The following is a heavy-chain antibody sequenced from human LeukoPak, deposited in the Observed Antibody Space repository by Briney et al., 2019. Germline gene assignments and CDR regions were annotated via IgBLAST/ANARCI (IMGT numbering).Heavy chain of an antibody. Sequence: GGSLTLSCPAPGFTFSSYAMHWVRQAPGKGLEWVAVISYDGSNKYYADSVKGRFTISRDNPKHTLYLQMNSLRAEDTAVYYCARPQSRYFSGGSCPGGGMDVWGQGTTVTVSS. CDR1: GFTFSSYA. V-gene: IGHV3-30-3*01. CDR3: ARPQSRYFSGGSCPGGGMDV. J-gene: IGHJ6*02. CDR2: ISYDGSNK. D-gene: IGHD2-15*01.